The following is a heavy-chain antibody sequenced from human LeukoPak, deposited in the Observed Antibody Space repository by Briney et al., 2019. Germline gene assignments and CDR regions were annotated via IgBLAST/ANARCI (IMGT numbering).Heavy chain of an antibody. CDR2: IRYDGSNK. D-gene: IGHD6-13*01. CDR3: AKDPKSIAAAGSGYFQH. V-gene: IGHV3-30*02. Sequence: PGGSLRLSCAASGFTFSSYGMHWVRQAPGKGLEWVAFIRYDGSNKYYADSVKGRFTISRDNSKNTLYLQMNSLRAEDTAVYYCAKDPKSIAAAGSGYFQHWGQGTLVTVSS. J-gene: IGHJ1*01. CDR1: GFTFSSYG.